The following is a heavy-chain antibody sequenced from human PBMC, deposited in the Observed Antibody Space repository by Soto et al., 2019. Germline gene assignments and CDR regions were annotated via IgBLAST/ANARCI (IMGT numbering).Heavy chain of an antibody. CDR2: IDYRGTT. J-gene: IGHJ5*02. CDR1: DDSISSGVFF. CDR3: ARLIPIAAAGIADP. D-gene: IGHD6-13*01. V-gene: IGHV4-31*03. Sequence: LSLTCTVSDDSISSGVFFWSWFRQHPGRGLQWIAYIDYRGTTYYNPSLRSRTTMSIDASKRHFSLHLTSATPADTAVYYCARLIPIAAAGIADPWGQGSLVTVSS.